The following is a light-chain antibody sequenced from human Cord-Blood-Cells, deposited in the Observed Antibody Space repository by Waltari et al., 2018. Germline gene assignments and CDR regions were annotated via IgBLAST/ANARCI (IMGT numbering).Light chain of an antibody. J-gene: IGKJ5*01. V-gene: IGKV1-39*01. CDR2: AAS. CDR1: QSISSY. Sequence: DIQMTQSPSSLSASVGDRVTITCRASQSISSYLTWYQQKPGQAPKLLIYAASSLQSGVPSRFSGSGSGTDFTLTISSLQPEDFATYYCQQSYSTPITFGQGTRLEIK. CDR3: QQSYSTPIT.